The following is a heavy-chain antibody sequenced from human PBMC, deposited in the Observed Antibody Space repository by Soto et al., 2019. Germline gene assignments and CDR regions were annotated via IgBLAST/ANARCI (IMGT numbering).Heavy chain of an antibody. D-gene: IGHD2-21*02. V-gene: IGHV3-23*01. J-gene: IGHJ6*04. CDR3: ATPYCGGDCYRVDYHSGMAV. CDR1: GLIFSRYA. CDR2: ISGSGGNT. Sequence: PGGSLRLSCAATGLIFSRYAINWVRQAPGKGLEWVSGISGSGGNTYYADSVRGRFTVSRDNLKNTLYLQMNSLRVEDTAVYYCATPYCGGDCYRVDYHSGMAVWGKVTTVTVSS.